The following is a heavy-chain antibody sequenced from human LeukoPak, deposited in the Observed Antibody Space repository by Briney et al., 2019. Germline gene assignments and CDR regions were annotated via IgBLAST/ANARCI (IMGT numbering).Heavy chain of an antibody. V-gene: IGHV3-21*01. CDR1: GFTFSSYV. CDR3: ARTYCSAGSCSSGPFDY. Sequence: GRSLRLSCAASGFTFSSYVLHWVRQAPGKGLEWVSSISRSSTYIYSADSVRGRFTISRDNAKNSLYLQLNSLRAEDTAVYYCARTYCSAGSCSSGPFDYWGQGTLVTVSS. CDR2: ISRSSTYI. D-gene: IGHD2-15*01. J-gene: IGHJ4*02.